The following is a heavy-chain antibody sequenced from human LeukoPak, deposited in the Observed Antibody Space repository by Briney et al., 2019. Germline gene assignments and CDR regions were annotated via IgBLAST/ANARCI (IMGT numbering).Heavy chain of an antibody. V-gene: IGHV3-30*02. CDR2: IRYDGSNK. D-gene: IGHD4-17*01. CDR1: RFTFSRFG. J-gene: IGHJ4*02. CDR3: ARESGKGTVTTFEVIDY. Sequence: GGSLRLSCAASRFTFSRFGMQWVRQAPGKGLEWVAFIRYDGSNKQYGDSVKGRFTISRDNAKNSLYLQMNSLRAEDTAVYYCARESGKGTVTTFEVIDYWGQGTLVTVSS.